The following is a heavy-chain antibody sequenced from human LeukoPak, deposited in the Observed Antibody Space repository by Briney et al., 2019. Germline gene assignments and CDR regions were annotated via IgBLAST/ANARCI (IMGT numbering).Heavy chain of an antibody. D-gene: IGHD5-18*01. CDR3: TRVPGYSYGYETFDI. J-gene: IGHJ3*02. V-gene: IGHV3-49*03. CDR1: GFTLGDYA. CDR2: IRSKTYGGTT. Sequence: GGSLRLSCTASGFTLGDYAMSWFRQAPGKGLEWVGFIRSKTYGGTTEYVASVKGRFTISRDDSKSIAYLQMNSLKTEDTAVYYCTRVPGYSYGYETFDIWGQGTMVTVSS.